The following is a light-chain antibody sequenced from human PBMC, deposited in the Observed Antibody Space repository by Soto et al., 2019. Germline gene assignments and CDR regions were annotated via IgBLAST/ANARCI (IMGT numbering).Light chain of an antibody. V-gene: IGKV3-20*01. Sequence: DMVLTQSPGTLSLSPGERATLSCRASRGLASSYLGWYQQKPGQPPRLLLYAASKRATGIPDRFSGSGSGTDFTLTINRLEPEDSAVYYCQQYGSSPPYTFGQGTKLEI. CDR1: RGLASSY. CDR3: QQYGSSPPYT. J-gene: IGKJ2*01. CDR2: AAS.